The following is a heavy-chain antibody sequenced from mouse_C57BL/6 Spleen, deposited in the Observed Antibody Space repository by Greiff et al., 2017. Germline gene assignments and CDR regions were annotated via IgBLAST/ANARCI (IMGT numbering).Heavy chain of an antibody. CDR1: GYTFTSYW. Sequence: VQLQQPGAELVRPGSSVKLSCKASGYTFTSYWMHWVKQRPIQGLEWIGNIDPSDSETNYNQKFKDKATLTVDKSSSTAYMQLSSLTSEDSAVYYCARAGQLTGYFDYWGQGTTLTVSS. J-gene: IGHJ2*01. CDR2: IDPSDSET. D-gene: IGHD3-2*02. CDR3: ARAGQLTGYFDY. V-gene: IGHV1-52*01.